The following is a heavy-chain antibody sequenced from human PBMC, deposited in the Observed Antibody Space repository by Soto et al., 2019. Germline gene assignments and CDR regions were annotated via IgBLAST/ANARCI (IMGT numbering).Heavy chain of an antibody. V-gene: IGHV1-2*02. CDR1: GYTFTGYY. CDR2: INPNSGGT. CDR3: ARGYCSSTSCYDVDDAFDI. J-gene: IGHJ3*02. Sequence: GASVKVSCKASGYTFTGYYMHWVRQAPGQGLEWMGWINPNSGGTNYAQKFQGRVTMTRDTSISTAYMELSRLRSDDTAVYYCARGYCSSTSCYDVDDAFDIWGQGTMVTVSS. D-gene: IGHD2-2*01.